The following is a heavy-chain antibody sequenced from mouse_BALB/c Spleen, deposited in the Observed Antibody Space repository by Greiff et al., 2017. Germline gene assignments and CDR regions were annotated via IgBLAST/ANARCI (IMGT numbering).Heavy chain of an antibody. CDR2: IWGDGSN. CDR3: ASGSPAVPGFAY. CDR1: GFSLTGYG. J-gene: IGHJ3*01. D-gene: IGHD1-1*02. Sequence: QVQLKESGPGLVAPSQSLSITCTASGFSLTGYGVNWVRQPPGKGLEWLGMIWGDGSNNYNSALKSRLSISKDNSKSQVFLKMNSLQTGDTARYYCASGSPAVPGFAYWGQGTLVTVSA. V-gene: IGHV2-6-7*01.